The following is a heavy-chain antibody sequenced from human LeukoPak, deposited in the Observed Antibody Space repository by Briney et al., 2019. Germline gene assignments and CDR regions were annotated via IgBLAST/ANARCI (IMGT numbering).Heavy chain of an antibody. J-gene: IGHJ4*02. CDR1: GYTFTNYD. V-gene: IGHV1-8*01. CDR2: MKPNSGNT. Sequence: ASVKVSCKASGYTFTNYDINWVRQATGQGLEWMEYMKPNSGNTGYAQKFQGRVTMTRNTSISTAYMELSSLRSEDTAVYYCARGKYSGSSASFDYWGQGTLVTVSS. CDR3: ARGKYSGSSASFDY. D-gene: IGHD1-26*01.